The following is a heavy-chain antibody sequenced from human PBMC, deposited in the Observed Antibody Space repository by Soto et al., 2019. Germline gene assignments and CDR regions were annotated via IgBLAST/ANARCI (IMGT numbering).Heavy chain of an antibody. CDR1: GFTFSSYC. D-gene: IGHD5-12*01. V-gene: IGHV3-7*03. Sequence: GGLGGACSASGFTFSSYCMSWGRQAAGKGLEWVANIKQDGSEKYYVDSVKGRFTISRDNAKNALYIQMKSLRAEDTAVYYCPRAMHSGYDLYGMDVWGQGTTVPV. J-gene: IGHJ6*02. CDR3: PRAMHSGYDLYGMDV. CDR2: IKQDGSEK.